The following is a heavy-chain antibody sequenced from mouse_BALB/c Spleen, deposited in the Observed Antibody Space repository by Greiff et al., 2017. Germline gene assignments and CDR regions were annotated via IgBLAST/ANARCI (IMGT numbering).Heavy chain of an antibody. J-gene: IGHJ4*01. V-gene: IGHV1-39*01. CDR1: GYSFTGYN. CDR2: IDPYYGGT. D-gene: IGHD1-1*01. CDR3: ARAYDYGSSYGGAMDY. Sequence: VQLQQSGPELEKPGASVKISCKASGYSFTGYNMNWVKQSNGKSLEWIGNIDPYYGGTSYNQKFKGKATLTVAKSSSTAYMQLKSLTSEDSAVYYCARAYDYGSSYGGAMDYWGQGTSVTVSS.